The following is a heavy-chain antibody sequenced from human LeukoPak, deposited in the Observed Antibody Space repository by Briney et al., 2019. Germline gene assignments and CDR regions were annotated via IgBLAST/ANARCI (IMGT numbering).Heavy chain of an antibody. CDR1: GFTFNNYW. Sequence: GGSLRLSCAVSGFTFNNYWMSWVRQAPGKGLEWVANITPDGSDRYYVDSLKGRVTISRDNTKSSLYLQLNSLRAEDTAVYYCVPGGLAVSGIDYWGQGALVTVSS. D-gene: IGHD6-19*01. V-gene: IGHV3-7*01. J-gene: IGHJ4*02. CDR2: ITPDGSDR. CDR3: VPGGLAVSGIDY.